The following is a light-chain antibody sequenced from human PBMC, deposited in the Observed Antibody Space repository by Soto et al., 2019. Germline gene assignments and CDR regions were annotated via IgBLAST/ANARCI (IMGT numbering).Light chain of an antibody. J-gene: IGKJ2*01. V-gene: IGKV3-11*01. Sequence: EVVLTQSAATLSLSPGERATLSCRASQSVSRYLGGYRQRAGQAPRILIYDESNRATCIPARFSGSGSGTDFTLPSSSLEPEDSLVYDCQQRSNWPYTFGQGPKLDIK. CDR1: QSVSRY. CDR3: QQRSNWPYT. CDR2: DES.